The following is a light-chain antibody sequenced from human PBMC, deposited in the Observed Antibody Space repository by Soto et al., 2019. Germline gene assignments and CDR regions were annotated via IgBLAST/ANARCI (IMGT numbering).Light chain of an antibody. V-gene: IGKV1-5*03. Sequence: DIHMTHSPSTLSASVGDRVTITCRASQSISSWLAWYKQKTGKAPKGLIYKASTLESGAPPRFSGSGSATAFTLTISSLQRDDFGTYDREQDYTDCPHFGGGTKADSK. CDR1: QSISSW. CDR3: EQDYTDCPH. CDR2: KAS. J-gene: IGKJ4*01.